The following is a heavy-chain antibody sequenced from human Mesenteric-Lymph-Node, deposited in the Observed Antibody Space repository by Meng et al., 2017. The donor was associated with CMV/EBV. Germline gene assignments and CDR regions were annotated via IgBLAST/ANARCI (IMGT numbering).Heavy chain of an antibody. J-gene: IGHJ4*02. D-gene: IGHD1-1*01. CDR1: GFSVSSNH. CDR3: ARGPVHPFDY. V-gene: IGHV3-66*02. CDR2: IYSGGST. Sequence: GGSLRLSCAASGFSVSSNHMSWVRQAPGKGLEWVSVIYSGGSTYYADSVKGRFTISRDNSKNTLYLQMNSLRAEDTAVYYCARGPVHPFDYWGQGTLVTVSS.